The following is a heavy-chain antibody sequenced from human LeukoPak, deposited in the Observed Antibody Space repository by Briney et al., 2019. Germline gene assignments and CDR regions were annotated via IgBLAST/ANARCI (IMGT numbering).Heavy chain of an antibody. J-gene: IGHJ6*03. V-gene: IGHV1-18*01. Sequence: ASVKVSCKASGYTFTSYGISWVRQAPGQGLEWMGWISAYNGNTNYAQKLQGRVTMTTDTSTSTAYMELRSLRSDDTAVYYCARELSGSYYFYYYYYMDVWGKGTTVTVSS. CDR1: GYTFTSYG. CDR3: ARELSGSYYFYYYYYMDV. CDR2: ISAYNGNT. D-gene: IGHD1-26*01.